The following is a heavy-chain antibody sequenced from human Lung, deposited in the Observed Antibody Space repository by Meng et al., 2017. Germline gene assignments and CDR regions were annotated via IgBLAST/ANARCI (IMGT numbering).Heavy chain of an antibody. J-gene: IGHJ4*02. CDR3: GRSDGYIRD. CDR2: INTDGSST. D-gene: IGHD5-24*01. CDR1: GFTFSTYW. V-gene: IGHV3-74*01. Sequence: EVQLVESGGGLVQPGGSLGLSCAASGFTFSTYWMHWARQAPGKGLVWVSHINTDGSSTNYADSVKGRFTISRDNAKNTLYLQMNSLRAEDTAVYYCGRSDGYIRDWGQGTLVTVSS.